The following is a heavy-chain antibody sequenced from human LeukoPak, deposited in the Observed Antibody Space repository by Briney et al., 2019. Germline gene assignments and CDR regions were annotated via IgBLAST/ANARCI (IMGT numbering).Heavy chain of an antibody. Sequence: PSQTLSLTXTVSGGSISSGSYYWSWIRQPAGNGLEWIGRIYTSGSTNYNPSLKSRVTISVDTSKNQFSLKLSSVTAADTAVYYCARDGYYYDSSGYYYIGYFDYWGQGTLVTVSS. CDR2: IYTSGST. V-gene: IGHV4-61*02. CDR1: GGSISSGSYY. J-gene: IGHJ4*02. CDR3: ARDGYYYDSSGYYYIGYFDY. D-gene: IGHD3-22*01.